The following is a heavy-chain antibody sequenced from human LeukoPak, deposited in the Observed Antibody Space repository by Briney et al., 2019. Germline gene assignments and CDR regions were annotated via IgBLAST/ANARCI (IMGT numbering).Heavy chain of an antibody. CDR1: GGSFSGYY. CDR3: ARVKDPEFDS. Sequence: ETLSLTCAVYGGSFSGYYWSWIRQPPGKGLEWVSVIYSGGSTYYADSVKGRFTISRDNSKNTLYLQMNSLRAEDTAVYYCARVKDPEFDSWGQGTLVTVSS. J-gene: IGHJ4*02. V-gene: IGHV3-53*01. CDR2: IYSGGST.